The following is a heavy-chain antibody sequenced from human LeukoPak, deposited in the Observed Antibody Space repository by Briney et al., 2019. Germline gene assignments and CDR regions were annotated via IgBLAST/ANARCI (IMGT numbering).Heavy chain of an antibody. CDR1: GGSISSYY. V-gene: IGHV4-59*01. J-gene: IGHJ6*02. CDR3: ARDQGSSPKNYYYYYGMDV. Sequence: PSETLSLTCTVSGGSISSYYWSWIRQPPGKGLEWIGYIYYSGSTNYNPSLKSRVTISVDTSKNQFSLKLSSVTAADTAVYYCARDQGSSPKNYYYYYGMDVWGQGTTVTVSS. D-gene: IGHD6-13*01. CDR2: IYYSGST.